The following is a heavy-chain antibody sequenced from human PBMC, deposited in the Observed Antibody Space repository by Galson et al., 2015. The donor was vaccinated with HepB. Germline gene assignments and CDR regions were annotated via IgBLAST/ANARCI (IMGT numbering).Heavy chain of an antibody. D-gene: IGHD3-16*02. V-gene: IGHV3-23*01. CDR2: ITRSGDAK. J-gene: IGHJ4*02. Sequence: SLRLSCAVSGFTFGDYAMTWVRQAPGKDLEWVSLITRSGDAKYYTDSAKGRFTISRDNSNNTLFLHMDSLRAEDTAIYYCVTDRLRTTTPVPIVWGQGTLVTVSS. CDR1: GFTFGDYA. CDR3: VTDRLRTTTPVPIV.